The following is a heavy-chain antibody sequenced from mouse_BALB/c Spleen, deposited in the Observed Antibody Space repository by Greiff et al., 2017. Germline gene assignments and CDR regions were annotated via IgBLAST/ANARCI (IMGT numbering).Heavy chain of an antibody. CDR2: IYPGNVNT. Sequence: QVQLQQSGPELVKPGASVRISCKASGYTFTSYYIHWVKQRPGQGLEWIGWIYPGNVNTKYNEKFKGKATLTADKSSSTAYMQLSSLTSEDSAVYFCARSTMIKAFDYWGQGTTLTVSS. J-gene: IGHJ2*01. V-gene: IGHV1S56*01. CDR3: ARSTMIKAFDY. D-gene: IGHD2-4*01. CDR1: GYTFTSYY.